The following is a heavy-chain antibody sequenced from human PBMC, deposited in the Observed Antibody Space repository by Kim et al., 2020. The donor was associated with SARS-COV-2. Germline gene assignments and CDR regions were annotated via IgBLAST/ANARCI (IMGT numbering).Heavy chain of an antibody. J-gene: IGHJ6*02. Sequence: GGSLRLSCAASGFTFSSYSMNWIRQAPGKGLEWVSYISSSSSTIYYADSVKGRFTISRDNAKNSLYLLMNSLRDEDTAVYYCARDSYDSSGYFYPNFYYYGMDVWGQGTTVTVSS. CDR3: ARDSYDSSGYFYPNFYYYGMDV. V-gene: IGHV3-48*02. CDR1: GFTFSSYS. D-gene: IGHD3-22*01. CDR2: ISSSSSTI.